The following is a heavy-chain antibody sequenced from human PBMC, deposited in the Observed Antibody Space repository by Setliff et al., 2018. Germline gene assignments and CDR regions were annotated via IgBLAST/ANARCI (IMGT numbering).Heavy chain of an antibody. V-gene: IGHV3-23*01. D-gene: IGHD3-3*01. CDR3: AKVNNRFWSGYYPYYYGMDV. CDR1: GFTFSSYA. CDR2: ISGSGGST. Sequence: GGSLRLSCAASGFTFSSYAMSWVRQAPGKGLELVSAISGSGGSTYYADSVKGRFTISRDNSKNTLYLQMNSLRAEDTAVYYCAKVNNRFWSGYYPYYYGMDVWGQGTTVTVSS. J-gene: IGHJ6*02.